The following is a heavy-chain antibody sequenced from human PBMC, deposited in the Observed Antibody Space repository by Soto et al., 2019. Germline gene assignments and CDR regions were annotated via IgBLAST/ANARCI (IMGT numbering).Heavy chain of an antibody. CDR2: MYHSWST. J-gene: IGHJ4*02. CDR3: ARVQDY. Sequence: PSETLSLTCAVSGGSISSGGYSWSWIRQPPGKGLEWIGYMYHSWSTYYNPSLKSRVTISIDRSKNQCSLKLSSVTAADTAVYYCARVQDYWGQGILVTVSS. V-gene: IGHV4-30-2*01. CDR1: GGSISSGGYS. D-gene: IGHD1-1*01.